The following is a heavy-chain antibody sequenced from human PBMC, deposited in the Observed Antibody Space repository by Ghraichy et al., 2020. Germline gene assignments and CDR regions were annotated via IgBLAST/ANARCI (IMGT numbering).Heavy chain of an antibody. V-gene: IGHV3-7*01. Sequence: GGSLRLSCAASGFTFSSYWMSWVRQAPGKGLEWVANIKQDGSEKYYVDSVKGRFTISRDNAKNSLYLQMNSLRAEDTAVYYCARGQGGFGGVWLYYFDYWGQGTLVTVSS. CDR2: IKQDGSEK. CDR3: ARGQGGFGGVWLYYFDY. D-gene: IGHD3-16*01. CDR1: GFTFSSYW. J-gene: IGHJ4*02.